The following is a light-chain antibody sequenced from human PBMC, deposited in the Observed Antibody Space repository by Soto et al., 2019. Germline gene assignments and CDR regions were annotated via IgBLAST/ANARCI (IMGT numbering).Light chain of an antibody. V-gene: IGLV3-21*04. CDR3: QVWDIMTDNYV. CDR1: NIGDKR. CDR2: YDS. J-gene: IGLJ1*01. Sequence: SYELTQPPSVSVAPEKTATTTCGGGNIGDKRVHCYRQKPGQAPVLLISYDSDRPSGIPERFSGSNSGNTATLTISRVEAGDEADYYCQVWDIMTDNYVFGGGTKLTVL.